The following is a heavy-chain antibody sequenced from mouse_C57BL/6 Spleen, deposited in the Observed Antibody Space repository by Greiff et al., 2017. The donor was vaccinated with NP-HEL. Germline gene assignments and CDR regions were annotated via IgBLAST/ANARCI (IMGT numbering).Heavy chain of an antibody. CDR1: GYSITSGYY. Sequence: EVKLLESGPGLVKPSQSLSLTCSVTGYSITSGYYWNWIRQFPGNKLEWMGYISYDGSNNYNPSLKNRISITRDTSKNQFFLKLNSVTTEDTATYYCARTGTSYYFDYWGQGTTLTVSS. V-gene: IGHV3-6*01. D-gene: IGHD4-1*01. J-gene: IGHJ2*01. CDR3: ARTGTSYYFDY. CDR2: ISYDGSN.